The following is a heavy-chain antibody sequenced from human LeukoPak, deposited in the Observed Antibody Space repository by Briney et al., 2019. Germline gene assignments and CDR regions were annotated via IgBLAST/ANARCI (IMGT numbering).Heavy chain of an antibody. CDR2: IWYDGNNK. CDR3: ARVNCRSSSCYLASYFFDS. Sequence: GRSLRLSCAASGFTFNKYGMHWVRQAPGEGLEWVGVIWYDGNNKDYADSVKGRFSISRDNSKNTLSLQMNSLRVEDTAMYYCARVNCRSSSCYLASYFFDSWGQGTLVTVSS. J-gene: IGHJ5*01. CDR1: GFTFNKYG. D-gene: IGHD2-2*01. V-gene: IGHV3-33*01.